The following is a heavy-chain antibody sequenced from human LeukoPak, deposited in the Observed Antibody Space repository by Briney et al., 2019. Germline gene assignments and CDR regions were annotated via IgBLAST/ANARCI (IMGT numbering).Heavy chain of an antibody. CDR1: GFTFDDYA. J-gene: IGHJ4*02. V-gene: IGHV3-9*01. CDR2: ISWNSGSI. Sequence: PGRSLRLSCAASGFTFDDYAMHWDRQAPGKGLEWVSGISWNSGSIGYADSVKGRFTISRDNAKNSLYLQMNSLRADDTALYYCAKAQGYYDSSGPLDYWGQGTLVTVSS. CDR3: AKAQGYYDSSGPLDY. D-gene: IGHD3-22*01.